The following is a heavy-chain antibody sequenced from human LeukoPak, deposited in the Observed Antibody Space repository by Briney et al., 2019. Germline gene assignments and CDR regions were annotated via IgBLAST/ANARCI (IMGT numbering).Heavy chain of an antibody. V-gene: IGHV1-18*01. CDR3: ARDSKALGRSWSY. CDR2: ISAYNGNR. D-gene: IGHD6-13*01. Sequence: MEWISAYNGNRNYAQKLQGRVTMATATSTSTGYMELRSLRSDDTAVYYCARDSKALGRSWSYWGQGTLVTVS. J-gene: IGHJ4*02.